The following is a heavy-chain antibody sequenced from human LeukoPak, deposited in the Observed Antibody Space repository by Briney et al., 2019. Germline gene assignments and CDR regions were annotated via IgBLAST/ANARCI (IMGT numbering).Heavy chain of an antibody. V-gene: IGHV1-46*02. D-gene: IGHD6-13*01. J-gene: IGHJ5*02. CDR1: GYTFNSYG. CDR3: ARGPEEVGSSWYFFWFDP. CDR2: INPSGGST. Sequence: ASVKVSCKASGYTFNSYGISWVRQAPGQGLEWMGIINPSGGSTSYAQKFQGRVTMTRDTSTSTVYMELSSLRSEDTAVYYCARGPEEVGSSWYFFWFDPWGQGTLVTVSS.